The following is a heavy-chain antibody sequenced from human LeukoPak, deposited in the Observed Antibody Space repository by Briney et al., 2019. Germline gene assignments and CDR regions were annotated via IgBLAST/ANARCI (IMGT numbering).Heavy chain of an antibody. CDR2: IYPGDSDT. J-gene: IGHJ6*03. Sequence: GEPLKISCKGSGYSFTSYWIAWVRQMPGKGLEWMGIIYPGDSDTRYSPSFQGQVTISADKSISTAYLQWSSLKASDTAVYYCASSIIRGGYYYYMDVWGKGTTVTVSS. D-gene: IGHD3-10*01. CDR1: GYSFTSYW. CDR3: ASSIIRGGYYYYMDV. V-gene: IGHV5-51*01.